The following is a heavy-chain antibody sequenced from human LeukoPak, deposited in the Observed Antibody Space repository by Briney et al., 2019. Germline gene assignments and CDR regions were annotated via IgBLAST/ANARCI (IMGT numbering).Heavy chain of an antibody. J-gene: IGHJ6*03. Sequence: GGSLRLSCAASGFTFSNAWMAWVRQAPGKGLESVSSISTDGTTYYAHSVKGRFTLSRDNSKNTLYLQMSSLRAEDTAVYYCAKLGHGGYYSYMDVWGKGTTVTVSS. CDR3: AKLGHGGYYSYMDV. CDR2: ISTDGTT. CDR1: GFTFSNAW. V-gene: IGHV3-23*01. D-gene: IGHD3-16*01.